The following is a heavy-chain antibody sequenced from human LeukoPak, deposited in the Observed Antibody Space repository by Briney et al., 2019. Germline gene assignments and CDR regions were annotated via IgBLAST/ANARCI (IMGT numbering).Heavy chain of an antibody. CDR2: ISAYNGNT. CDR3: ARDHEFCRSTSCYAIDY. D-gene: IGHD2-2*01. J-gene: IGHJ4*02. Sequence: ASVKVSCKASGYTFTSYGISWMRQAPGQGLERMGWISAYNGNTNCAQKLQGRVTMTRDTSTSTAYMELRSLRSDDTAVYYCARDHEFCRSTSCYAIDYWGQGTLVTVSS. CDR1: GYTFTSYG. V-gene: IGHV1-18*01.